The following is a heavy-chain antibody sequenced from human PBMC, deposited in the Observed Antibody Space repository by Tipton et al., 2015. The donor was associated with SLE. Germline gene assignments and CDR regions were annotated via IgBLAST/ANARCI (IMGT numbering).Heavy chain of an antibody. CDR1: GFTFSSYS. J-gene: IGHJ4*02. CDR2: ISSSSSYI. D-gene: IGHD6-6*01. V-gene: IGHV3-21*01. CDR3: ARADRGSSSRKGAFDY. Sequence: SLRLSCAASGFTFSSYSMNWVRQAPGKGLEWVSSISSSSSYIYYADSVKGRFTISRDNAKNSLYLQMNSLRAEDTAVYYCARADRGSSSRKGAFDYWGQGTLVTVSS.